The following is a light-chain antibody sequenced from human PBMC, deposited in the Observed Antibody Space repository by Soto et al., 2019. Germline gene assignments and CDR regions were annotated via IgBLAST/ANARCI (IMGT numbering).Light chain of an antibody. CDR2: GAS. Sequence: EIVMTQSPATLSVSPGERATLSCRASQSVSSNLAWYQQKPGQAPRLVIYGASTRATGIPARFSGSGSGTEFTLTISSLQSEDFAVYFCQQYNNWPPVTFGQGTKVDIK. CDR3: QQYNNWPPVT. CDR1: QSVSSN. V-gene: IGKV3-15*01. J-gene: IGKJ1*01.